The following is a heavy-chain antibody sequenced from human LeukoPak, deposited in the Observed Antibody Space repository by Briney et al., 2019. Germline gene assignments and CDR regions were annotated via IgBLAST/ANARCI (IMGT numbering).Heavy chain of an antibody. V-gene: IGHV3-23*01. Sequence: HPGGSLRLSCAAFGFTFTNYAMYWVRQAPGRGLEWVSAVSGRDDSTYYADSVKGRFTISRDTSKNTLYLQMNSLRAEDTAVYYCAKWGDYDILTGYYDPDYWGQGTLVTVSS. D-gene: IGHD3-9*01. J-gene: IGHJ4*02. CDR3: AKWGDYDILTGYYDPDY. CDR2: VSGRDDST. CDR1: GFTFTNYA.